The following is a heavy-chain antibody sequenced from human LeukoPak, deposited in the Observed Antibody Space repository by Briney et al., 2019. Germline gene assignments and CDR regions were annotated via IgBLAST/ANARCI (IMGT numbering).Heavy chain of an antibody. CDR3: ARHRLGYCSSTSCPLGAFDI. J-gene: IGHJ3*02. CDR1: GGSLSDYY. V-gene: IGHV4-34*01. CDR2: VHQSGST. D-gene: IGHD2-2*01. Sequence: SETLSLTCAVYGGSLSDYYWSWIRQAPGKGLEWIGEVHQSGSTKYNPSLKSRVTMSADTSKNQFSLKLSSVTAADTAVYYCARHRLGYCSSTSCPLGAFDIWGQGTMVTVSS.